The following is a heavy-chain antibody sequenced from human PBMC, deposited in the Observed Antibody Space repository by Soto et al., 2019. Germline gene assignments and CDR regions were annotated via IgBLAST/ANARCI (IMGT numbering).Heavy chain of an antibody. D-gene: IGHD5-18*01. CDR1: GGSISRYY. J-gene: IGHJ4*02. V-gene: IGHV4-59*01. CDR3: ARAVVDTAMVYFDY. Sequence: PSETLSLTCTVSGGSISRYYWSWIRQPPGKGLGWIGYIYYSGSTNYNPSLKSRVTLAVDTSKNQFSLKLSSVTAADTAVYYCARAVVDTAMVYFDYWGQGTLVTVSS. CDR2: IYYSGST.